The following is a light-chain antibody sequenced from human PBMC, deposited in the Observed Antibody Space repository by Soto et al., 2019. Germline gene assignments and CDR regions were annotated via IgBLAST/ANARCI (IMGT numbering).Light chain of an antibody. J-gene: IGKJ1*01. CDR2: GAS. V-gene: IGKV3-20*01. Sequence: EVMLTQSPGTLSLSPGERATLSCRASQSVSSNYLAWYQQKSGQAPRLLIYGASTRATGIPDRFSGSGSGTDFTLTIRRLEAEDFAVYYCQQYDTSPLTFGQGTKVEFK. CDR1: QSVSSNY. CDR3: QQYDTSPLT.